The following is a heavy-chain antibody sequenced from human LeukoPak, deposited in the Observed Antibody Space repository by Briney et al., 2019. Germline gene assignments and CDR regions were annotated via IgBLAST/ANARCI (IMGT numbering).Heavy chain of an antibody. CDR1: GFRFSDYG. CDR3: AKGDNYKPLYFDN. Sequence: GGSLRLSCVASGFRFSDYGMHWVRQAPGKGRGWVAVIWYDRGKKFYADSVEGRFTISSDNSKNTLYLQMNSLRDEDTAVYYCAKGDNYKPLYFDNWGQGSLVTVSA. V-gene: IGHV3-33*06. CDR2: IWYDRGKK. J-gene: IGHJ4*02. D-gene: IGHD1-20*01.